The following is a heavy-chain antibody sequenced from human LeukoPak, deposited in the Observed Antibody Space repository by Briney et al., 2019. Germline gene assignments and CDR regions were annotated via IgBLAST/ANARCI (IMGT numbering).Heavy chain of an antibody. CDR1: GFTFSGSA. Sequence: PGGSLRLSCAASGFTFSGSAMHWVRQAPGKGLEWVAFIRYDGSNKYYADSVKGRFTISRDNSKNTLYLQMNSLRTEDTAVYYCARDNFGENYDFWSGFFEAYMDVWGKGTTVTVSS. D-gene: IGHD3-3*01. CDR2: IRYDGSNK. V-gene: IGHV3-30*02. CDR3: ARDNFGENYDFWSGFFEAYMDV. J-gene: IGHJ6*03.